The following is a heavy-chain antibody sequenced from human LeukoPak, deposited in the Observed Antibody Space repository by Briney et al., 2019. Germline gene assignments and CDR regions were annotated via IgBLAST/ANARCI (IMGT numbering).Heavy chain of an antibody. D-gene: IGHD1-26*01. V-gene: IGHV1-8*02. Sequence: GASVKVSCKASGFTFSNYNINWVRQATGQGLEWMGWMNPNSGNTGYAQKFQGRVTMTRNTSISTAYMELSSLRSEDTAVYYCARGTGELLNFDYWGQGTLVTVSS. CDR1: GFTFSNYN. CDR2: MNPNSGNT. J-gene: IGHJ4*02. CDR3: ARGTGELLNFDY.